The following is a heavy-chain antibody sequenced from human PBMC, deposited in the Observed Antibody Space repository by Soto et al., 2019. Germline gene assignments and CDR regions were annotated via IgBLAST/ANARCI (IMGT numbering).Heavy chain of an antibody. D-gene: IGHD3-3*01. CDR2: IDGRGGT. Sequence: EVQLLESGGGLVQPGGSLRLSCAGSGFTFRAYTMAWVRQAPGKGLEWVSGIDGRGGTYYADYVKGRFNISRDNAQKTLYLQKNSLRADDTAVYYCEKYAPVSDIIRFDFWGQGALVTVSS. V-gene: IGHV3-23*01. CDR3: EKYAPVSDIIRFDF. J-gene: IGHJ4*02. CDR1: GFTFRAYT.